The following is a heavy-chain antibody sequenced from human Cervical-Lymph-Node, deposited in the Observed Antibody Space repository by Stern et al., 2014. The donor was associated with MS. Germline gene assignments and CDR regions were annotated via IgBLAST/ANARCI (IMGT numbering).Heavy chain of an antibody. V-gene: IGHV3-30*04. J-gene: IGHJ4*02. CDR2: ISADGNHK. D-gene: IGHD5-18*01. CDR1: GFIFSNCA. CDR3: ARGGEGDDYGYILVSNVAFDF. Sequence: VQLVESGGGAVQPGSSLRLSCAASGFIFSNCAMHWVRQAPGKGPAGVAGISADGNHKEHVDSVRGRFTISRDNSKSTLYLQMKSLRFEDTAVYFCARGGEGDDYGYILVSNVAFDFWGQGSRVIVSS.